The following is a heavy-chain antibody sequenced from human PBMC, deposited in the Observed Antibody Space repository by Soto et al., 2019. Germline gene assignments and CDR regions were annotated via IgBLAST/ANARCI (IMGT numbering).Heavy chain of an antibody. V-gene: IGHV1-18*01. CDR3: GRGQRPLIGGRDDTSGYFDY. CDR2: ISVYNGKT. D-gene: IGHD3-22*01. J-gene: IGHJ4*02. Sequence: ASVKVSCKASGYSFIGYGLSWVRQAPGQGLGWMGWISVYNGKTNYAQKFQDRVTMTPDTSTSTVYMELRSLRSDDTAVYYCGRGQRPLIGGRDDTSGYFDYWGQGTLVTVSS. CDR1: GYSFIGYG.